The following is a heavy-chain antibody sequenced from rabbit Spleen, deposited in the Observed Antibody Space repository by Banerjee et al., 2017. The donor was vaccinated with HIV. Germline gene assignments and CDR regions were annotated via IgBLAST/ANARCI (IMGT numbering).Heavy chain of an antibody. CDR3: ARSYRNGAAYDFGVLDL. V-gene: IGHV1S40*01. Sequence: QSLEESGGDLVKPGASLTLTCTASGFSFSSGYDMCWVRQAPGKGLEWIACIYTGRIDNAHYTTWAKGRFTISRSTSLNTVTLQMPSLTAADTATYFCARSYRNGAAYDFGVLDLWARAPSSPS. CDR2: IYTGRIDNA. D-gene: IGHD6-1*01. J-gene: IGHJ3*01. CDR1: GFSFSSGYD.